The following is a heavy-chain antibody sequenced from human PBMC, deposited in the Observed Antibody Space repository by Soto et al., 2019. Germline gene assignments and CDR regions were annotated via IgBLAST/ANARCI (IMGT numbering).Heavy chain of an antibody. D-gene: IGHD2-2*01. CDR2: ISSSSSTI. CDR3: ARYSREDIVVVPAATGYYYYYMDV. J-gene: IGHJ6*03. V-gene: IGHV3-48*01. Sequence: GGSLRLSCAASGFTFSSYSMNWVRQAPGKGLEWVSYISSSSSTIYYADSVKGRFTISRDNAKNSLYLQMNSLRAEDTAVYYCARYSREDIVVVPAATGYYYYYMDVWGKGTTVTVSS. CDR1: GFTFSSYS.